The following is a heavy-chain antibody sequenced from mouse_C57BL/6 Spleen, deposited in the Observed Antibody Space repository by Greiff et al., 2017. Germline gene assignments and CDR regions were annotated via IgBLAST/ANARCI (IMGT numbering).Heavy chain of an antibody. V-gene: IGHV5-17*01. CDR3: ARPPYYINYGQGWYAMDY. CDR2: ISRGSSTI. CDR1: GFTFSDYG. Sequence: VQLKESGGGLVKPGGSLKFSCAASGFTFSDYGMHWVRQAPEKGLEWVAYISRGSSTIYYADTVKGRFTLSRDNAYNTLFLQITRLTSEDTSMKYCARPPYYINYGQGWYAMDYWGQGTSVTVSS. J-gene: IGHJ4*01. D-gene: IGHD2-5*01.